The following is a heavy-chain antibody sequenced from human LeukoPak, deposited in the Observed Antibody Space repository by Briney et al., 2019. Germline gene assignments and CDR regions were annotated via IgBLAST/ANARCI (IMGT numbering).Heavy chain of an antibody. CDR1: GFTVSDYN. CDR2: MSSSGSKI. D-gene: IGHD2-15*01. Sequence: GGSLRLSCAASGFTVSDYNMNWVRQAPGKGLEWVSYMSSSGSKIYYSDSVKGRFTISRDNAKNSLYLQMNSLRAEDTAVYYCARPIYCSGGTCSFDYWGQGTLVTVSS. J-gene: IGHJ4*02. CDR3: ARPIYCSGGTCSFDY. V-gene: IGHV3-48*04.